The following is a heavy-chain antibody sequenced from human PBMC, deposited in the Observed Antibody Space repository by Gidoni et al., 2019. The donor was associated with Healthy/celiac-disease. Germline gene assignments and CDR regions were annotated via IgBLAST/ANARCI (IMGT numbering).Heavy chain of an antibody. Sequence: QVQLQESGPGLVTPSETLSLTCTVSGGSISSYYWSWIRQPPGKGLEWIGYIYYSGSTNYNPSLKSRVTISVDTSKNQFSLKLSSVTAADTAVYYCAREPPVDYAFDIWGQGTMVTVSS. V-gene: IGHV4-59*01. CDR1: GGSISSYY. CDR3: AREPPVDYAFDI. D-gene: IGHD4-17*01. J-gene: IGHJ3*02. CDR2: IYYSGST.